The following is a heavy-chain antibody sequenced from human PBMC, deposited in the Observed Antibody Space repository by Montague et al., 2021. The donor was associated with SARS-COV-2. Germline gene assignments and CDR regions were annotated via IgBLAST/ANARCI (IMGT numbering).Heavy chain of an antibody. V-gene: IGHV3-13*04. Sequence: SLRLSCPASGFTFSSYDMHWVRQATGKGLEWVSAIGTAGDTYYPGSVKGRFTISRENAKNSLYLRMNSLRAGDTAVYYCARGDITMVQGVITYDYYYGMDVWGQGTTVTVSS. J-gene: IGHJ6*02. D-gene: IGHD3-10*01. CDR2: IGTAGDT. CDR1: GFTFSSYD. CDR3: ARGDITMVQGVITYDYYYGMDV.